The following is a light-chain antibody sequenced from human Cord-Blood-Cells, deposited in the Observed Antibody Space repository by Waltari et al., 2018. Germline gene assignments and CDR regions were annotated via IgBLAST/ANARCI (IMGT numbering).Light chain of an antibody. V-gene: IGLV2-11*01. Sequence: QSALTQPRSASGSPGQSVTISCTGTSSDVGGYNYVSWYQRHPGKAPKLMIYDVSKRPSGVPDRFSGSKSGNTASLTISGLQAEDEADYYCCSYAGSYTWVFGGGTKLTVL. CDR3: CSYAGSYTWV. CDR1: SSDVGGYNY. J-gene: IGLJ3*02. CDR2: DVS.